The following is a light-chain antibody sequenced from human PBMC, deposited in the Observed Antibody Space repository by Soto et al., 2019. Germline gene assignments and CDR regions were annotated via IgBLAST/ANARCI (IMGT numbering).Light chain of an antibody. Sequence: QSVLTQPPSVSEAPGQRVTISCTGSSSNIGAGYEAHWYQQVPGTAPKLLIYENNNRPSGVPDRFSGSKSGTSASLAITGPKAEDEAEYSCQSYDSSLSGYVFGPGTKVTVL. CDR1: SSNIGAGYE. V-gene: IGLV1-40*01. CDR3: QSYDSSLSGYV. J-gene: IGLJ1*01. CDR2: ENN.